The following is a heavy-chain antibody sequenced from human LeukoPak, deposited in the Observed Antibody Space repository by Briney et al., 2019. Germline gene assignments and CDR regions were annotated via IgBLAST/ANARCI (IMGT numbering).Heavy chain of an antibody. J-gene: IGHJ4*02. CDR3: AKQSGLGFDS. D-gene: IGHD6-19*01. V-gene: IGHV3-23*01. CDR2: IIVSGSST. Sequence: PGGSLRLSCAASGFTFSSYAMSWVRRAPGKGLEWVSSIIVSGSSTYYADSVKGRFSISRNNFKNTLYLQMNSLRAEDTAVYYCAKQSGLGFDSWGQGTLVTVSS. CDR1: GFTFSSYA.